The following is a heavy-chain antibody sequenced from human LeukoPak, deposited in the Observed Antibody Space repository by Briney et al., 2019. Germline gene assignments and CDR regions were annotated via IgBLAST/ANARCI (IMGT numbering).Heavy chain of an antibody. D-gene: IGHD1-26*01. CDR3: AILVGATTRFDY. Sequence: SETLPLTCTVSGGSISSYYWGWIRQPPGKGLEWIGSIYYSGSTYYNPSLKSRVTISVDTSKNQFSLKLSSVTAADTAVYYCAILVGATTRFDYWGQGTLVTVSS. V-gene: IGHV4-39*01. J-gene: IGHJ4*02. CDR2: IYYSGST. CDR1: GGSISSYY.